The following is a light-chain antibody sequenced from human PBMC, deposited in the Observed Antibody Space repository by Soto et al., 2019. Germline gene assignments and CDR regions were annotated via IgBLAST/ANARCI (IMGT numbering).Light chain of an antibody. CDR3: ETWDNNTCV. Sequence: QLVLTQSSSASASLGSSVKVTCTLSSGHSSYIIAWHQQQPGKAPRYLMKLEGSGSYNKGSGVPDRFSGSSSGADRYLTISNLQSEDEADYYCETWDNNTCVFGGGTKVTVL. V-gene: IGLV4-60*03. J-gene: IGLJ2*01. CDR2: LEGSGSY. CDR1: SGHSSYI.